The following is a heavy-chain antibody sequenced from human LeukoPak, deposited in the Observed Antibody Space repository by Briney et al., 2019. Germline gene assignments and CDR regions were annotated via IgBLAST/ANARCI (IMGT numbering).Heavy chain of an antibody. Sequence: EGSLRLSCAASGFTFSSYVMHWVRQAPGKGLEWVAVISYDGTNKYYADSVKGRFPISRDNSKNTLYLQMNSLRAEDTAVYYCARGYSSSSDLYFDYWGQGTLVTVSS. CDR2: ISYDGTNK. CDR1: GFTFSSYV. V-gene: IGHV3-30-3*01. J-gene: IGHJ4*02. D-gene: IGHD6-6*01. CDR3: ARGYSSSSDLYFDY.